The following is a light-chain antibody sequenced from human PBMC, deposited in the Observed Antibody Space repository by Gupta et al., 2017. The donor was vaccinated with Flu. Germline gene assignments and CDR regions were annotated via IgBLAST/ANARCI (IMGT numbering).Light chain of an antibody. CDR1: RSDVGDYDY. Sequence: GTRSDVGDYDYVSWYQHHPGNAPKLLISDVSKRPSGVPDRFSGSNSCNTASLTISGLQAEDEADYYCCSYAGIYVVFGGGTKLTIL. V-gene: IGLV2-11*01. CDR3: CSYAGIYVV. J-gene: IGLJ2*01. CDR2: DVS.